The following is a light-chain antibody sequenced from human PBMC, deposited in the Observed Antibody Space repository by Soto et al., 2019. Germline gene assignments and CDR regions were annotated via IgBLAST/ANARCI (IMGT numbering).Light chain of an antibody. V-gene: IGLV4-60*03. CDR3: ETWDSNRV. J-gene: IGLJ3*02. CDR2: LEGSGSY. CDR1: SGHSSYI. Sequence: QLVLTQSSSASASLGSSVKLTCTLSSGHSSYIIAWHQQQPGKAPRYLMKLEGSGSYNKGSGVPDRFSGSSSGADRYLTISNLQSEDEADYYCETWDSNRVFGGGTKVTVL.